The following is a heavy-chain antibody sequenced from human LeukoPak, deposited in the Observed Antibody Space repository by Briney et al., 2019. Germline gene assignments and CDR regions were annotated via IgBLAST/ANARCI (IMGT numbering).Heavy chain of an antibody. CDR2: ISYDGSNK. CDR1: GFTFSSYG. Sequence: GGSLRLSCAASGFTFSSYGMHWVRQAPGKGLEWVAVISYDGSNKYYADSVKGRFTISRDNSKNTLYLQMNSLKTEDTAVYYCTTIPYCSSTSCYGRWGQGTLVTVSS. CDR3: TTIPYCSSTSCYGR. D-gene: IGHD2-2*01. J-gene: IGHJ4*02. V-gene: IGHV3-30*03.